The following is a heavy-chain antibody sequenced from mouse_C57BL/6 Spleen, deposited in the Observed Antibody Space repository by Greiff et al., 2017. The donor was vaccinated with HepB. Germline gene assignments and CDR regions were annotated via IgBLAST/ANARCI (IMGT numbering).Heavy chain of an antibody. V-gene: IGHV1-47*01. CDR3: ARGGGYDEKTWFAY. Sequence: QVHVKQSGAELVKPGASVKMSCKASGYTFTTYPIEWMKQNHGKSLEWIGNFHPYNDDTKYNEKFKGKATLTVEKSSSTVYLELSRLTSDDSAVYYCARGGGYDEKTWFAYWGQGTLVTVSA. CDR1: GYTFTTYP. D-gene: IGHD2-2*01. CDR2: FHPYNDDT. J-gene: IGHJ3*01.